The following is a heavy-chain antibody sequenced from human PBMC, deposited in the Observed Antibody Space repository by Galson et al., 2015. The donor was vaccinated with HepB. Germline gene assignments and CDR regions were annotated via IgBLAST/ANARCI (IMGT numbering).Heavy chain of an antibody. V-gene: IGHV3-9*01. CDR3: AKDIANYYDSSGYYPGLYYYGMDV. J-gene: IGHJ6*02. CDR1: GFTFDDYA. CDR2: ISWNSGSI. D-gene: IGHD3-22*01. Sequence: SLRLSCAASGFTFDDYAMHWVRQAPGKGLEWVSGISWNSGSIGYADSVKGRFTISRDNAKNSLYLQMNSLRAEDTALYYCAKDIANYYDSSGYYPGLYYYGMDVWGQGTTVTVSS.